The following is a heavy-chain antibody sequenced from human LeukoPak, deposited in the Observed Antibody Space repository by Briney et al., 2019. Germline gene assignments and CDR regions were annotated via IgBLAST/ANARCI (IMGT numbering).Heavy chain of an antibody. CDR2: SSAYNGNT. J-gene: IGHJ4*02. Sequence: ASVKVSCKASGYTFTGYYMHWVRQAPGQGLEWMGWSSAYNGNTKSAQKFQGRVTMTTDTSTSTAYMELRSLRSDDTAVFYCVRDLGVDTSMIFFDYWGQGTLVTVSS. CDR1: GYTFTGYY. D-gene: IGHD5-18*01. V-gene: IGHV1-18*04. CDR3: VRDLGVDTSMIFFDY.